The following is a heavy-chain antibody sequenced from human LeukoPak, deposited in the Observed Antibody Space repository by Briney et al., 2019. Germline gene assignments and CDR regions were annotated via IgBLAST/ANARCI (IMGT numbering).Heavy chain of an antibody. CDR2: ISWNSGSI. J-gene: IGHJ4*02. Sequence: PGGSLRLSCAASGFTFDDYAMHWVRQAPGKGLEWVSGISWNSGSIGYADSVKGRFTISRDNAKNSLYLQMNSLRAEDTAVYYCATSSSSANYFYFDSWGQGTLVTVSS. CDR1: GFTFDDYA. CDR3: ATSSSSANYFYFDS. V-gene: IGHV3-9*01. D-gene: IGHD6-6*01.